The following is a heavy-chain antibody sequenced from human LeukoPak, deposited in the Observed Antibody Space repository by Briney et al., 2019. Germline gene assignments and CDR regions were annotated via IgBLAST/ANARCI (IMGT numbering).Heavy chain of an antibody. CDR2: MYSGGHT. J-gene: IGHJ4*02. CDR3: ARDLHPSHFDS. Sequence: GGSLRLSCVASGFSVSSNYTSWVRQAPGKGLEWVSVMYSGGHTYYADSVKGRFTVSRDYSKNTLYLQMNSLRAEDTAVYYCARDLHPSHFDSWGQGTLVTVSS. CDR1: GFSVSSNY. V-gene: IGHV3-53*01.